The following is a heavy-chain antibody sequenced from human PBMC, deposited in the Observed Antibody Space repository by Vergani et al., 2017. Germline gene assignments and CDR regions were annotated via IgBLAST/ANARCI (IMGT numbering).Heavy chain of an antibody. CDR2: IRYDGSNK. CDR1: GFTFSSYS. D-gene: IGHD4-17*01. Sequence: VQLVESGGGLVQPGGSLRLSCAASGFTFSSYSMNWVRQAPGKGLEWVAFIRYDGSNKYYADSVKGRFTISRDNSKNTLYLQMNSLRAEDTAVYYCAKSGTTGFSGYWYFDLWGRGTLVTVSS. V-gene: IGHV3-30*02. J-gene: IGHJ2*01. CDR3: AKSGTTGFSGYWYFDL.